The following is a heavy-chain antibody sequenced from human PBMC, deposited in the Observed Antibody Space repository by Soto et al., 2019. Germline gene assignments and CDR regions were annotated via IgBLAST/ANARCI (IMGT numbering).Heavy chain of an antibody. D-gene: IGHD3-22*01. V-gene: IGHV1-69*01. CDR3: AGGEASGFYYFDY. CDR2: IIPIFGPA. Sequence: QVQLVQSGAEVKKPGSSVKVSCKASGGTFSSYAISCVRQAPGQGLEWMGGIIPIFGPANYAQKFHGRVRITADESTSTAYRELSSLRSEDTAVYYCAGGEASGFYYFDYWGQGALVTVSS. CDR1: GGTFSSYA. J-gene: IGHJ4*02.